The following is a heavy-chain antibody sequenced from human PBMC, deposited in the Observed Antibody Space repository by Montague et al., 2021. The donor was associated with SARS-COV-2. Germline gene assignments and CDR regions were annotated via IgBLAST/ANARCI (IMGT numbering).Heavy chain of an antibody. J-gene: IGHJ3*02. CDR1: GGSISSYY. D-gene: IGHD2-15*01. CDR3: ARRGLGYCSGGSCPNACDI. CDR2: IYYSGST. V-gene: IGHV4-59*01. Sequence: SETLSLTCTVSGGSISSYYWSWIRQPPGKGLEWIGYIYYSGSTNYNPSLKSRVTISVDTSKNQFSLKLSSVTAADTAVYYCARRGLGYCSGGSCPNACDIWGQGTMVTVSS.